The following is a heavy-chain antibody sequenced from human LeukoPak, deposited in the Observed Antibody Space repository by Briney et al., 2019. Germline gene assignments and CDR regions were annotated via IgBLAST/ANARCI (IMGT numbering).Heavy chain of an antibody. J-gene: IGHJ4*02. CDR3: AREVPLVGTYYYDSSGPFDY. D-gene: IGHD3-22*01. Sequence: SSETLSLTCTVSGGSISSGGYYWSWIRQHPGKGLEWIGYIYYSGSTYYNPSLKSRVTISVDTSKNQFSLKLSSVTAAETAVYYCAREVPLVGTYYYDSSGPFDYWGQGTLVTVSS. CDR2: IYYSGST. V-gene: IGHV4-31*03. CDR1: GGSISSGGYY.